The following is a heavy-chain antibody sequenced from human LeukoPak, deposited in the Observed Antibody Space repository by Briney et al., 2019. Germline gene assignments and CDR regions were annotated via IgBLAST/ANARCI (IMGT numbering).Heavy chain of an antibody. Sequence: PGGSLRLSCAVSGITFRTSGMHWVRQAPGKGLEWVAMIWYDGSNTYYADSVKGRFTISRDNSKNTLFLQMDSLRAEDTAVYYCARDRSTTHFDYWGQGTLVTVSS. V-gene: IGHV3-33*01. D-gene: IGHD5/OR15-5a*01. J-gene: IGHJ4*02. CDR2: IWYDGSNT. CDR1: GITFRTSG. CDR3: ARDRSTTHFDY.